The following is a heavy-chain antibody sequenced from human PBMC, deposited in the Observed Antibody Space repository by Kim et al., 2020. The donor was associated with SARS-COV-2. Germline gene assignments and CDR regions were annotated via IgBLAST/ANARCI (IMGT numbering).Heavy chain of an antibody. CDR2: NK. J-gene: IGHJ4*02. V-gene: IGHV3-30*02. CDR3: AKDLTGTSAN. D-gene: IGHD1-7*01. Sequence: NKYYADSVKGRFTISRDNSKNTLYLQMNSLRAEDTAVYYCAKDLTGTSANWGQGTLVTVSS.